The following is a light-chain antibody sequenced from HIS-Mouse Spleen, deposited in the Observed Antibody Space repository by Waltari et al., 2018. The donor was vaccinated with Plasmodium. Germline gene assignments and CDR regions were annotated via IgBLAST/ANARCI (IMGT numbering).Light chain of an antibody. J-gene: IGLJ2*01. CDR2: DVS. Sequence: QSALTQPRPVSGPPRQSVTISSPGPRRDFGGYNYFSWYQQHPGKAPKLMIYDVSKRPSGVPDRFSGSKSGNTASLTISGLQAEDEADYYCCSYAGSYTYVVFGGGTKLTVL. V-gene: IGLV2-11*01. CDR3: CSYAGSYTYVV. CDR1: RRDFGGYNY.